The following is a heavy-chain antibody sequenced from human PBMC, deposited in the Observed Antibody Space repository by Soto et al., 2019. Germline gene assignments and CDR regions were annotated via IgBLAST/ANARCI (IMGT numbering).Heavy chain of an antibody. CDR1: GYSFTSYW. CDR3: ARHITGTTFGYYGMDV. V-gene: IGHV5-10-1*01. CDR2: IDPSDSYT. J-gene: IGHJ6*02. Sequence: GESLKISCKGSGYSFTSYWISWVRQMPGKGLEWMGRIDPSDSYTNYSPSFQGHVTISADKSISTAYLQWSSLKASDTAMYYCARHITGTTFGYYGMDVWGQGTKVTVSS. D-gene: IGHD1-20*01.